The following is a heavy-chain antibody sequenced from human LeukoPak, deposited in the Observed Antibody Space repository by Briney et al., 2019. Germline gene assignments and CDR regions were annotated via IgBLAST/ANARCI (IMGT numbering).Heavy chain of an antibody. Sequence: SETPSLTCTVSGGSISNYYWSWIRQPPGKGLEWIGYIYYSGITNYNPSLKSRVTISVDTSKNQFSLKLSSVTAADTAVYYCARVGSAVTTDFDYWGQGTLVTVSS. J-gene: IGHJ4*02. CDR1: GGSISNYY. D-gene: IGHD4-17*01. CDR3: ARVGSAVTTDFDY. CDR2: IYYSGIT. V-gene: IGHV4-59*01.